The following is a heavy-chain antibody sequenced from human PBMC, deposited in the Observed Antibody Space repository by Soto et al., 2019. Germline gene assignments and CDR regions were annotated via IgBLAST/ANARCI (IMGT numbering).Heavy chain of an antibody. CDR1: GFTFSSYA. D-gene: IGHD3-10*01. V-gene: IGHV3-23*01. Sequence: PGGSLRLSCAASGFTFSSYAMSWVRQAPGKGLEWVSAISGSGGSTYYADSVKGRFTISRDNSKNTLYLQMNSLRAEDTAVYYCAKDVYYYGSGTSDYWGQGTLVTVSS. CDR2: ISGSGGST. J-gene: IGHJ4*02. CDR3: AKDVYYYGSGTSDY.